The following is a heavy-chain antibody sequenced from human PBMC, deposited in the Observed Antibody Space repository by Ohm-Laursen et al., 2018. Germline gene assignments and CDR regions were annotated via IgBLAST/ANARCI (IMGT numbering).Heavy chain of an antibody. CDR2: ISYDGSNK. CDR1: GFTLSSYG. V-gene: IGHV3-30*18. CDR3: AKDRIAARDYYYYGMDV. Sequence: SLRLSCAASGFTLSSYGMHWVRQAPGKGLEWVAVISYDGSNKYYADSVKGRFTISRDNSKNTLYLQMNSLRAEDTAVYYCAKDRIAARDYYYYGMDVWGQGTTVTVSS. D-gene: IGHD6-13*01. J-gene: IGHJ6*02.